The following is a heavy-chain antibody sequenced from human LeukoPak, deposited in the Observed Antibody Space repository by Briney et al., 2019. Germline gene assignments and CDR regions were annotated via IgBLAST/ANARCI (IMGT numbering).Heavy chain of an antibody. Sequence: SVKVSCKASGGTYSSYAISWVRQAPGQGLEWMGRIIPIFGTANYAQKFQGRVTITTDESTSTAYMELSSLRSEDTAVYYCARDRFGVLDAFDIWGQGTMVTVSS. CDR1: GGTYSSYA. CDR3: ARDRFGVLDAFDI. D-gene: IGHD2-8*01. J-gene: IGHJ3*02. CDR2: IIPIFGTA. V-gene: IGHV1-69*05.